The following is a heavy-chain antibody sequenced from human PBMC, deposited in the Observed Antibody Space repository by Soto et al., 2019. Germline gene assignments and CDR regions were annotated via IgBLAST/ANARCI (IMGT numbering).Heavy chain of an antibody. V-gene: IGHV3-21*06. CDR1: GFTFTRYS. J-gene: IGHJ4*02. Sequence: GSLRLSCAAFGFTFTRYSMNWVRQAPGKGLEWVSSISSTTHYIYYADSMRGRFTISRDNAKNAVYLEMNSLRAEDTAVYYCARESEDLTSNFDYWGQGTLVTVSS. CDR2: ISSTTHYI. CDR3: ARESEDLTSNFDY.